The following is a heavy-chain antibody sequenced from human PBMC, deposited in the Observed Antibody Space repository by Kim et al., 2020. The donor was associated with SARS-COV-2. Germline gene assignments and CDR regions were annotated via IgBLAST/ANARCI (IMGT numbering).Heavy chain of an antibody. Sequence: SNPSLKSRVTISVATYKNQFSLKLSSVTAADTAVYYCARGQGDILTGYYLWGQGTLVTVSS. CDR3: ARGQGDILTGYYL. D-gene: IGHD3-9*01. J-gene: IGHJ5*02. V-gene: IGHV4-34*01.